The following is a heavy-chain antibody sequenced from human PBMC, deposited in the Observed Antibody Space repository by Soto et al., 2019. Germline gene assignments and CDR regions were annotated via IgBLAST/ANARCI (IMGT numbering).Heavy chain of an antibody. CDR2: IYYSGST. D-gene: IGHD6-13*01. V-gene: IGHV4-39*01. Sequence: QLQLQESGPGLVKPSETLSLTCTVSGGSISSSSFHWGWIRQPPGKGLEWIGSIYYSGSTYYSPSRRHPVTLPVAPSKNPFSLKLGSVTAADTAVYYCARRERAAGTDWWFDPWGQGTLVTVSS. CDR3: ARRERAAGTDWWFDP. J-gene: IGHJ5*02. CDR1: GGSISSSSFH.